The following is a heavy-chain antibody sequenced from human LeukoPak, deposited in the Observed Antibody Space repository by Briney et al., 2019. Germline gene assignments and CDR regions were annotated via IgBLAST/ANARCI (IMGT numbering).Heavy chain of an antibody. D-gene: IGHD3-3*01. CDR1: GYILTELS. J-gene: IGHJ4*02. V-gene: IGHV1-24*01. CDR3: ATIYDFWSGLGNYFDY. Sequence: ASVKVSCKVSGYILTELSMHWVRQAPGKGLEWMGGFDPEDGETIYAQKFQGRVTMTEDTSTDTAYMEPSSLRSEDTAVYYCATIYDFWSGLGNYFDYWGQGTLVTVSS. CDR2: FDPEDGET.